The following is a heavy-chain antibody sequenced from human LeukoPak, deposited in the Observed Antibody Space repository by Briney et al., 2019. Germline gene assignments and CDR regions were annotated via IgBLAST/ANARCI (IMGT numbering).Heavy chain of an antibody. CDR3: AKWAPDAFDI. D-gene: IGHD1-26*01. Sequence: QPGGSLRLSCGASGFTFSSYGMHWVRQAPGKGLEWVAFIRYDGSNKYYADSVKGRFTISRDNSKNTLYLQMNSLRAEDTAVYYCAKWAPDAFDIWGQGTMVTVSS. CDR2: IRYDGSNK. J-gene: IGHJ3*02. CDR1: GFTFSSYG. V-gene: IGHV3-30*02.